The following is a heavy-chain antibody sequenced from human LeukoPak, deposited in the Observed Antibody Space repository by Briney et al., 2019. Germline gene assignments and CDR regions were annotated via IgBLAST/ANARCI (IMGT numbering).Heavy chain of an antibody. Sequence: GGSLRLSCAASGFTFSSYGMPWVRQAPGKGLEWVAVISYDGSNKYYADSVKGRFTISRDNSKNTLYLQMNSLRAEDTAVYYCAKEGYDYVWGSYRCSPYYYYGMDVWGQGTTVTVSS. CDR2: ISYDGSNK. V-gene: IGHV3-30*18. D-gene: IGHD3-16*02. J-gene: IGHJ6*02. CDR1: GFTFSSYG. CDR3: AKEGYDYVWGSYRCSPYYYYGMDV.